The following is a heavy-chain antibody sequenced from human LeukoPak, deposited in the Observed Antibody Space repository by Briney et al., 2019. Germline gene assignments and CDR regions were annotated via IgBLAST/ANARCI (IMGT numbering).Heavy chain of an antibody. CDR3: ARDHNWGPDY. D-gene: IGHD7-27*01. J-gene: IGHJ4*02. V-gene: IGHV1-2*02. Sequence: ASETVSCKALGYTFTDHYFHWLRQAPGQGIEWMGWIHPGRGDTNIAQKFQGRVSLTRDMSISTAYMELSRLTSDDTAVYYCARDHNWGPDYWGQGTLV. CDR1: GYTFTDHY. CDR2: IHPGRGDT.